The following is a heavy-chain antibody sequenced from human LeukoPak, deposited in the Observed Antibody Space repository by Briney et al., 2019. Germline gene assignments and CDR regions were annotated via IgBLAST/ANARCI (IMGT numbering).Heavy chain of an antibody. V-gene: IGHV4-59*12. J-gene: IGHJ3*02. CDR2: IYYSGST. CDR3: ARSYAYCGGDCYSPPNDAFDI. CDR1: GGSISSYY. Sequence: SETLSLTCTVSGGSISSYYWSWIRQPPGKGLEWIGYIYYSGSTNYNPSLKSRVTISVDTSKNQFSLKLSSVTAADTAVYYCARSYAYCGGDCYSPPNDAFDIWGQGTMVTVSS. D-gene: IGHD2-21*02.